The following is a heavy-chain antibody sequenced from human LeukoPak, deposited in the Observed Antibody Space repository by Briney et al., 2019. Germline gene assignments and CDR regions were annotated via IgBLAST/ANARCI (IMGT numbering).Heavy chain of an antibody. J-gene: IGHJ4*02. Sequence: GGSLRLSCAASGFTFRSYAMSWVRQAPGKGLEWVSAISGSGGSTYYADSVKGRFTISRDNTMNSLYLQMSSLRAEDTAVYYCATDRGWRTSGYYLYYFEYWGQGTLVTFSS. CDR3: ATDRGWRTSGYYLYYFEY. CDR2: ISGSGGST. D-gene: IGHD3-3*01. CDR1: GFTFRSYA. V-gene: IGHV3-23*01.